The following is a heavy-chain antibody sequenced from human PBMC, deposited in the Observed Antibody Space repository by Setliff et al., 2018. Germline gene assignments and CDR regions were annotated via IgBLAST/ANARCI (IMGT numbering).Heavy chain of an antibody. CDR3: AGVHWTTNWFLHY. CDR1: GDTFSTYA. CDR2: IIPLLETA. Sequence: GASVKVSCKASGDTFSTYALSWVRQAPGQGLEWMGGIIPLLETAKYAQKFQGRVTITADESTSTAYMELSSLRSDDTAVYYCAGVHWTTNWFLHYWGQGTLVTVSS. V-gene: IGHV1-69*13. J-gene: IGHJ4*01. D-gene: IGHD7-27*01.